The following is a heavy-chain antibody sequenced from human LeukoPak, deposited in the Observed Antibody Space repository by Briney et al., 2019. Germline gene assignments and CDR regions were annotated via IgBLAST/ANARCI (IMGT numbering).Heavy chain of an antibody. CDR3: ARVPSWELQLVFDY. CDR1: GFTFSSYW. CDR2: IKQDGSEK. Sequence: GGSLRLSCAASGFTFSSYWMSWVRQAPGKGLEWVANIKQDGSEKYYVDSVKGRFTISRDHAKNTLYLQMNSLRAEDTAVYYCARVPSWELQLVFDYWGQGTLVTVSS. V-gene: IGHV3-7*01. J-gene: IGHJ4*02. D-gene: IGHD1-26*01.